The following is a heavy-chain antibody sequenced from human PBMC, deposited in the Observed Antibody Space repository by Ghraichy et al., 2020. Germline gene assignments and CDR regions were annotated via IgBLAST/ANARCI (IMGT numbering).Heavy chain of an antibody. CDR2: INHSGST. CDR3: ARSRNRILQAVAAAGTLDY. Sequence: SQTLSLTCAVYGGSFSGYYWSWIRQPPGKGLEWIGEINHSGSTNYNPSLKSRVTISVDTSKNQFSLKLSSVTAADTAVYYCARSRNRILQAVAAAGTLDYWGQGTLVTVSS. D-gene: IGHD6-13*01. CDR1: GGSFSGYY. J-gene: IGHJ4*02. V-gene: IGHV4-34*01.